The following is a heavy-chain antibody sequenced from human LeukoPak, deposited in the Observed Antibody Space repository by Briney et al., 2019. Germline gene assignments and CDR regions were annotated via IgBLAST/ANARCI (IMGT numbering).Heavy chain of an antibody. CDR3: QSSRGYYFDY. V-gene: IGHV4-59*01. D-gene: IGHD6-13*01. CDR2: IYYSGST. Sequence: SETLSLTCTVSGGPISSYYWSWIRQPPGKGLEWIGYIYYSGSTNYNPSLKSRVTISVDTSKNQFSLKLSSVTAADTAVYYCQSSRGYYFDYWGQGTLVTVSS. J-gene: IGHJ4*02. CDR1: GGPISSYY.